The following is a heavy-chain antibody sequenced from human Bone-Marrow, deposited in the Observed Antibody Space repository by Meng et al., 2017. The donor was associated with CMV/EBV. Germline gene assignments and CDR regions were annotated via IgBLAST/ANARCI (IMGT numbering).Heavy chain of an antibody. J-gene: IGHJ6*02. D-gene: IGHD6-13*01. CDR3: ARLVWEQLAHGVDV. Sequence: ETLSLTCTVSGGSISSYYWSWIRQPPGKGLEWIGYIYYSGSTNYNPSLKSRVTISVDTSKNQFSLKLSSVTAADTAVYYCARLVWEQLAHGVDVWGQGTTVTVSS. CDR1: GGSISSYY. CDR2: IYYSGST. V-gene: IGHV4-59*08.